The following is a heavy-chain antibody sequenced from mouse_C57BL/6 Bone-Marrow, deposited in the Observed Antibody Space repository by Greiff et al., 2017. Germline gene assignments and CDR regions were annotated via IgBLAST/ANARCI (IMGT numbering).Heavy chain of an antibody. D-gene: IGHD2-4*01. CDR1: GFTFTDYY. CDR2: VYPYNGGT. V-gene: IGHV1-36*01. CDR3: ARCDYDGGYAMDY. J-gene: IGHJ4*01. Sequence: VHVKQSGPVLVKPGPSVKISCKASGFTFTDYYMHWVKQSHGKSLEWIGLVYPYNGGTSYNQKFKGKATLTVDTSSSTAYMELNSLTSEDSAVYYCARCDYDGGYAMDYWGQGTSVTVSS.